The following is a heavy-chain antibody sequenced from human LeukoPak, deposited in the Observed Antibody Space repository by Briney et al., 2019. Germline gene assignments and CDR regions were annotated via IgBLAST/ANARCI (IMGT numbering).Heavy chain of an antibody. CDR1: GFTFSNYG. CDR2: ISYDGSNK. J-gene: IGHJ4*02. V-gene: IGHV3-30*18. Sequence: PGGSLRLSCAASGFTFSNYGIHWVRQAPDKGLEWVAVISYDGSNKYYAESVKGRFTISRDNSKNTLSLQMNSLRAEDTAVYYCAKGYGFDSSGSEHYFENWGQGILVTVSS. D-gene: IGHD3-22*01. CDR3: AKGYGFDSSGSEHYFEN.